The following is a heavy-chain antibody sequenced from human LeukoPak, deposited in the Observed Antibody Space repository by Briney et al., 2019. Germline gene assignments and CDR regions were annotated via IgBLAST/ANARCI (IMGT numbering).Heavy chain of an antibody. CDR2: ISGSGDNT. CDR1: VFTFSTYN. Sequence: GGSLRLSCAASVFTFSTYNMNWVRQAPGKGLEWVSTISGSGDNTYYADSVKGRFTISRDNSKNTLYLQMNSLRAEDTAVYYCARQYKRIVATINSPVCYWGQGTLVTVSS. D-gene: IGHD5-12*01. J-gene: IGHJ4*02. CDR3: ARQYKRIVATINSPVCY. V-gene: IGHV3-23*01.